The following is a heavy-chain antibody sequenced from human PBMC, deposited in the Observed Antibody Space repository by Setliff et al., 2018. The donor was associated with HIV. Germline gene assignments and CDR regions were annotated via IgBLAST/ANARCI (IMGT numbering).Heavy chain of an antibody. V-gene: IGHV4-39*02. CDR3: ARDRPDLYYDSSGDAFDI. CDR1: GGSISNSRYY. D-gene: IGHD3-22*01. Sequence: SETLSLTCTVSGGSISNSRYYWSWIRQPPGKGLEWIGSIYYSGSTYYNPSLKSRVTISVDTSKNQFSLKLSSVTAADAAVYYCARDRPDLYYDSSGDAFDIWGQGTMVTVSS. CDR2: IYYSGST. J-gene: IGHJ3*02.